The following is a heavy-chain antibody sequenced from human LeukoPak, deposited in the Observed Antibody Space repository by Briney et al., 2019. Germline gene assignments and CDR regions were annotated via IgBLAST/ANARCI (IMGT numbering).Heavy chain of an antibody. CDR2: ISYDGSNK. D-gene: IGHD3-22*01. CDR1: GFTFSSYA. J-gene: IGHJ4*02. CDR3: ASPGNTYYYDSSGPFDY. Sequence: GMSLRLSCAASGFTFSSYAMHWVRQAPGKGLEWVAVISYDGSNKYYADSVKGRFTISRDNSKNTLYLQMNSLRAEDTAVYYCASPGNTYYYDSSGPFDYWGQGTLVTVSS. V-gene: IGHV3-30-3*01.